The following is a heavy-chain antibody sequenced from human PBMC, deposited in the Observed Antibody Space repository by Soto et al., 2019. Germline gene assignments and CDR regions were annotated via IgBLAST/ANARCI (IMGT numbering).Heavy chain of an antibody. V-gene: IGHV4-30-4*01. D-gene: IGHD3-3*01. CDR3: ARDHSPSGYFTGGSMDV. J-gene: IGHJ6*02. CDR2: IYYSGST. Sequence: SETLSLTCTVSGGSISSGDYYWSWIRQPPGKGLEWIGYIYYSGSTYYNPSLKSRVTISVDTSKNQFSLKLSSVTAADTAVYYCARDHSPSGYFTGGSMDVWGQGTKVTVYS. CDR1: GGSISSGDYY.